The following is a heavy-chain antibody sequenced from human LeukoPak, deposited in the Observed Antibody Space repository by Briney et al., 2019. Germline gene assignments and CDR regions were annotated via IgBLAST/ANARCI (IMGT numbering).Heavy chain of an antibody. J-gene: IGHJ5*02. Sequence: KPSGTLSLTCSVSGGSIKSNYWNWFRQTPGKGLEWIGDIYYSGSTTYNPSLKRRVTISVDTSKNELSLEVRSVTAADTAVYYCARGGLLYDSSGYCDTWGQGTLVTVSS. CDR2: IYYSGST. V-gene: IGHV4-59*12. CDR3: ARGGLLYDSSGYCDT. D-gene: IGHD3-22*01. CDR1: GGSIKSNY.